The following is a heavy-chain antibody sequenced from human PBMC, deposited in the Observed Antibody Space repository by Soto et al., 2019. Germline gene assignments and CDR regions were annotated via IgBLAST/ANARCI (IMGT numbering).Heavy chain of an antibody. J-gene: IGHJ4*02. CDR1: GYSFTPYG. CDR3: ARTLGSSGVDY. Sequence: QVQLVQSGPEVKKPGASVKVSCKASGYSFTPYGIAWVRQAPGQGLEWMGWISTHNGNTKYEQKVQDRVTMTTDTSTTTAYMELRSLRSDDTAMYYCARTLGSSGVDYWGQGTRVAVSS. V-gene: IGHV1-18*01. D-gene: IGHD3-10*01. CDR2: ISTHNGNT.